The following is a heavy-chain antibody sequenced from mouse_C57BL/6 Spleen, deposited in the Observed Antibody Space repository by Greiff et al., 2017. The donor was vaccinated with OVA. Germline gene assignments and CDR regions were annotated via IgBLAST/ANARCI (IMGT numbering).Heavy chain of an antibody. D-gene: IGHD2-4*01. V-gene: IGHV5-6*01. CDR3: ALPYDYDPCYYAMDY. CDR1: GFTFSSYG. CDR2: ISSGGSYT. Sequence: EVHLVESGGDLVKPGGSLKLSCAASGFTFSSYGMSWVRQTPDKRLEWVATISSGGSYTYYPDSVKGRFTIPRDNAKFTLYLQMSSMKSEDTAMYYCALPYDYDPCYYAMDYWGQGTSVTVSS. J-gene: IGHJ4*01.